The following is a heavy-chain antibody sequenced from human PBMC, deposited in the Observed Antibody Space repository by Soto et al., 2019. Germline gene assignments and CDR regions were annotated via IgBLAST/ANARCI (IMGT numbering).Heavy chain of an antibody. CDR3: ARHSNEYRKSLDY. V-gene: IGHV4-4*02. J-gene: IGHJ4*02. Sequence: PSETLSLTCAVSGGSISGDKWWSWVRQPPGKGLEWIGYIYHSGSTYYNPSLKSRVTISVDTSKNQFSLKLSSVTAADTAVYYCARHSNEYRKSLDYWGQGTLVTVSS. CDR1: GGSISGDKW. CDR2: IYHSGST. D-gene: IGHD6-13*01.